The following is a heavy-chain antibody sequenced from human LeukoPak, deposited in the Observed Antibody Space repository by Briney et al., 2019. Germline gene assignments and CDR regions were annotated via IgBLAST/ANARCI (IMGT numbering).Heavy chain of an antibody. CDR2: ISSSSSYI. CDR3: ARDSSGTTEFYP. CDR1: GFTFSIYS. Sequence: GGSLRLSCAASGFTFSIYSMNWVRQAPGKGLEWVSSISSSSSYIYYADSVKGRFTISRDNAKNSLYLQMNSLRAEDTAVYYCARDSSGTTEFYPWGQGTLVTVSS. J-gene: IGHJ5*02. V-gene: IGHV3-21*04. D-gene: IGHD1-7*01.